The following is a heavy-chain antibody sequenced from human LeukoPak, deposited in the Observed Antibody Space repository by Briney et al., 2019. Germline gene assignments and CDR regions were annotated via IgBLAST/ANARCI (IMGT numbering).Heavy chain of an antibody. V-gene: IGHV4-4*07. J-gene: IGHJ4*02. CDR1: GASISSDY. CDR3: ARHLGQWLDYFDY. Sequence: TLSLTCTVSGASISSDYWSWIRQPAGKGLEWIGRIYTGGSTTYNPSLRGRVTVSADTSKNQFSLKLSSVTAADTAVYYCARHLGQWLDYFDYWGQGTLVTVSS. CDR2: IYTGGST. D-gene: IGHD6-19*01.